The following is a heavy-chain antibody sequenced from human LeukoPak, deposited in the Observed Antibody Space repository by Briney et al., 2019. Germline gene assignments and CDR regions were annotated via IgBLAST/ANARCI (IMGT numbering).Heavy chain of an antibody. Sequence: SETLSLTCTVSGYSISGGYYWGWIRRPPGKGREWIGRIYHSGSTYYNPSLKSRVTISVDTSKNQFSLKLSSVTAADTAVYYCARDHGVTMIVVVGFEYWGQGTLVTVSS. CDR1: GYSISGGYY. J-gene: IGHJ4*02. CDR3: ARDHGVTMIVVVGFEY. D-gene: IGHD3-22*01. V-gene: IGHV4-38-2*02. CDR2: IYHSGST.